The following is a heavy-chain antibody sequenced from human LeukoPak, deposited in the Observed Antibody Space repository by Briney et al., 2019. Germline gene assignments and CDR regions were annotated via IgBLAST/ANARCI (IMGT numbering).Heavy chain of an antibody. CDR3: ARDEGLKTLWGRSTSFDY. Sequence: GGSLRLSCAASGFTFSSYSMNWVRQAPGKGLEWVSSISSSSSYIYYADSVKGRFTISRDNAKNSLYLQMNSLRAEDTAVYYCARDEGLKTLWGRSTSFDYWGQGTLVTVSS. D-gene: IGHD2-2*01. CDR2: ISSSSSYI. V-gene: IGHV3-21*01. J-gene: IGHJ4*02. CDR1: GFTFSSYS.